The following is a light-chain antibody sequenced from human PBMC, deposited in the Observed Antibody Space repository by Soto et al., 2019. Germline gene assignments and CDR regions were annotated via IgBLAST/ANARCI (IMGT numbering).Light chain of an antibody. J-gene: IGKJ4*01. CDR1: QGISSF. CDR3: QQLNGYPPLT. Sequence: DIQMTQSPSFLSASVGDRVTITCRASQGISSFLAWYQQKPGKAPNLLIYDASTLQSGVPSRFIGSGSGTEFTLTISSLQPEDFATYYCQQLNGYPPLTFGGGTRWIS. CDR2: DAS. V-gene: IGKV1-9*01.